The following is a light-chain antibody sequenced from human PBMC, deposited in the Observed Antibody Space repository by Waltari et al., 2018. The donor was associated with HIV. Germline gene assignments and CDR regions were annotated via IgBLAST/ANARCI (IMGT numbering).Light chain of an antibody. CDR2: GVT. J-gene: IGLJ2*01. CDR1: SSDVGTYSL. CDR3: CSCAGTFMI. V-gene: IGLV2-23*02. Sequence: QSALTQPASLSGSPGQSITISCTGTSSDVGTYSLVSWYQLHPGKAPKLLIYGVTKRPSGVSDRFSGSNSGNTASLTISGLQAEDEADYYCCSCAGTFMIFGGGTKLTVL.